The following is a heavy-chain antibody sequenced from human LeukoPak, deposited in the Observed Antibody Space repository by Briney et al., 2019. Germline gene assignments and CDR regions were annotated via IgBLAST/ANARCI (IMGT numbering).Heavy chain of an antibody. D-gene: IGHD2-15*01. J-gene: IGHJ4*02. V-gene: IGHV3-23*01. Sequence: GGSLRLSCAASGFTFSNNWMHWVRQAPGKGLEWVSAISNNGGYTYYADSVQGRFTISRDNSKSTLCLQMNSLRAEDTAVYYCAKQLGYCSDGSCYFPYWGQGTLVTVSP. CDR2: ISNNGGYT. CDR3: AKQLGYCSDGSCYFPY. CDR1: GFTFSNNW.